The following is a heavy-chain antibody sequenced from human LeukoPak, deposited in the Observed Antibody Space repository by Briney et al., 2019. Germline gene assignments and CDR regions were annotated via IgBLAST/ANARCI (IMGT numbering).Heavy chain of an antibody. D-gene: IGHD2-15*01. V-gene: IGHV4-39*01. CDR1: GGSISGSGYY. J-gene: IGHJ3*01. CDR3: ARERYCRANTCPELDAFDF. CDR2: NHYSGSG. Sequence: PSETLSLTCTVSGGSISGSGYYWGWIRQPPGKGLEWIVSNHYSGSGYYNPSLKSRVTISVDTSKNQFSLKLSSVTAADTAVYYCARERYCRANTCPELDAFDFWGQGTTVTVSS.